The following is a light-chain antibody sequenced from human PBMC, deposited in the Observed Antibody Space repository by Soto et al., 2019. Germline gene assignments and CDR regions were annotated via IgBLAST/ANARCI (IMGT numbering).Light chain of an antibody. V-gene: IGKV3D-20*01. Sequence: EIVLTQSPATLSLSPGDRATLPCGASQSVRSSYVAWYQQKAGLAPRLLIYDGSSRASGIPDRFSGSGSGTDFTLTISRLEPEDFAVYYCQQYGTSPVTFGGGTKV. J-gene: IGKJ4*01. CDR1: QSVRSSY. CDR2: DGS. CDR3: QQYGTSPVT.